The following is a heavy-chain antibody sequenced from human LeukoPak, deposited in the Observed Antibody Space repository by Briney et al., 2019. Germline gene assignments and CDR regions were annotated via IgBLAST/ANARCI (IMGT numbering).Heavy chain of an antibody. CDR3: ARGAYGSGNYYDAFHM. V-gene: IGHV3-69-1*02. CDR2: ISSGSTI. CDR1: GFTFNDWE. Sequence: GGSLRLSCAVSGFTFNDWEMNWVSQAPGKGLEWFSYISSGSTIYYAESVKGRFTISRDNARNSLYLQMNSLRAEDTAVYHCARGAYGSGNYYDAFHMWGQGTMVTVSS. J-gene: IGHJ3*02. D-gene: IGHD3-10*01.